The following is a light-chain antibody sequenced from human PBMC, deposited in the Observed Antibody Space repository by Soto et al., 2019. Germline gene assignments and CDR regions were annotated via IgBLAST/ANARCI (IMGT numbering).Light chain of an antibody. CDR3: SSYAIISTYF. Sequence: QSALTQPASVSGSPGQSVAISCTGTSSDVGSYTYVSWYQQHPGKAPKLMIFDVSNRPSGVSDRFSGSKSGNTASLTISGLQAYDEADYDGSSYAIISTYFFGTETNLNVL. J-gene: IGLJ1*01. V-gene: IGLV2-14*01. CDR1: SSDVGSYTY. CDR2: DVS.